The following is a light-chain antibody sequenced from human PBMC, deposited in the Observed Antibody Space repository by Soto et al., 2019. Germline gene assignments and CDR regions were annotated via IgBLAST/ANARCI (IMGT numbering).Light chain of an antibody. Sequence: DIQMTQSPSTLSASVGDRFTIACPASQSSTRYLAWYQKKRGQAPNLLTYTAPSLQSGVRSRFSGSGFGPGFNLPIRTPQPDDFATYNCLQYNSYVSTFGQGTRLEIK. CDR1: QSSTRY. CDR2: TAP. V-gene: IGKV1-5*03. J-gene: IGKJ5*01. CDR3: LQYNSYVST.